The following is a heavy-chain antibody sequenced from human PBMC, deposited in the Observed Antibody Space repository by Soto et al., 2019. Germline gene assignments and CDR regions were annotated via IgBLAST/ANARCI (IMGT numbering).Heavy chain of an antibody. J-gene: IGHJ3*02. Sequence: ASVKFSCKVSGYTLTELSMHWVRQAPGKGLEWMGGFDPEDGETIYAQKFQGRVTMTEDTSTDTAYMELSSLRSEDTAVYYCATGMAPWDTENNAFDIWGQGTMVTVS. CDR2: FDPEDGET. V-gene: IGHV1-24*01. CDR3: ATGMAPWDTENNAFDI. CDR1: GYTLTELS. D-gene: IGHD1-26*01.